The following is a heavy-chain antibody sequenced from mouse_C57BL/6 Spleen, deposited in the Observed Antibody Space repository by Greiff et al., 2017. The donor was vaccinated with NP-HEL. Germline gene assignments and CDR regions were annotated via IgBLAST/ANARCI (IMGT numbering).Heavy chain of an antibody. V-gene: IGHV5-4*01. CDR2: ISDGGSYT. Sequence: EVHLVESGGGLVKPGGSLKLSCAASGFTFSSYAMSWVRQTPEKRLEWVATISDGGSYTYYLDNVKGRFTISRDNAKNNLYLQMSHLKSEDTAMYNWAGDQRYDYAAPSAMNNGGKGTSVTVSS. CDR1: GFTFSSYA. J-gene: IGHJ4*01. D-gene: IGHD2-4*01. CDR3: AGDQRYDYAAPSAMNN.